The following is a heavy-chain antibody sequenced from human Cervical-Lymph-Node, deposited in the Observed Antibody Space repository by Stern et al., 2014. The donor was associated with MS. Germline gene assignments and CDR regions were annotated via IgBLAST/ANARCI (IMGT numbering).Heavy chain of an antibody. V-gene: IGHV4-39*01. CDR1: GDSISSYTHY. Sequence: QVQLQESGPGLVKPSETLSLTCAVSGDSISSYTHYWAWIRQPPGKGLEWIGSVYYSGPTFYTPSLKSPVPISVDTSKNHFSLGLNSVTAADTAVYYCAKHACTGAACPFDLWGQGTLVTVSS. CDR3: AKHACTGAACPFDL. CDR2: VYYSGPT. D-gene: IGHD2-8*02. J-gene: IGHJ4*02.